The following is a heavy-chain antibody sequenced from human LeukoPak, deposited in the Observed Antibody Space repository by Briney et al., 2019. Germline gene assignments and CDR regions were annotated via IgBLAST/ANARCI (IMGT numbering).Heavy chain of an antibody. D-gene: IGHD1-14*01. CDR3: ATRTAATGPHSDS. CDR1: GFTFSSYA. CDR2: IGGSGGNT. Sequence: GGSLRLSCAASGFTFSSYAMSWVRQASGKGLEWVSAIGGSGGNTYYADSVKGRFTISRDNSKNTFYLQINSLRPEDTAVYYCATRTAATGPHSDSWGQGTLVTVSS. V-gene: IGHV3-23*01. J-gene: IGHJ4*02.